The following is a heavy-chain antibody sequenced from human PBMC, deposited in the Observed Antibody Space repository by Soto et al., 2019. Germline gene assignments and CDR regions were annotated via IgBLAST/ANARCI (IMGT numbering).Heavy chain of an antibody. J-gene: IGHJ4*02. CDR3: ARVRLKYFDY. CDR1: GYTFTSYG. V-gene: IGHV1-18*01. CDR2: ISPFNGNT. Sequence: QVQLVQSGTGVKKPGASVKVSCRASGYTFTSYGVTWVRQAPGQGLEWMGWISPFNGNTNYAQKSQGRVTMTTDTSASTAYMELRGLRSDDTAVYYCARVRLKYFDYWGQGALVTVTS.